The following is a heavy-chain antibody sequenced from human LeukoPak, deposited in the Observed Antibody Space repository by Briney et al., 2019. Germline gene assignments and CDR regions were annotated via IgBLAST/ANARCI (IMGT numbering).Heavy chain of an antibody. D-gene: IGHD1-26*01. CDR2: INPSGGST. CDR1: GYTFTGYY. CDR3: ARSIVGADIGY. Sequence: VASVKVSCKASGYTFTGYYMHWVRQAPGQGLEWMGIINPSGGSTSYAQKFQGRVTMTRDMSTSTVYMELSSLRSEDTAVYYCARSIVGADIGYWGQGTLVTVSS. J-gene: IGHJ4*02. V-gene: IGHV1-46*01.